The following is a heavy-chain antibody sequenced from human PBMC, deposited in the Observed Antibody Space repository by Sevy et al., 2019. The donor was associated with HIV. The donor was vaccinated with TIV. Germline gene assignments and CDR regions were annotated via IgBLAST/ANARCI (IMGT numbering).Heavy chain of an antibody. J-gene: IGHJ4*02. D-gene: IGHD6-6*01. V-gene: IGHV3-23*01. CDR1: GLTLSGSA. CDR2: ITGSGTTT. Sequence: GGSLRLSCAGSGLTLSGSAVTWVRQAPGKGLEWVSSITGSGTTTYYADSVGGRFTISRDNSKNTVYLQMNSVRPDDTAVYYCAKDRIAVRPWFLEYWGQGTLVTVSS. CDR3: AKDRIAVRPWFLEY.